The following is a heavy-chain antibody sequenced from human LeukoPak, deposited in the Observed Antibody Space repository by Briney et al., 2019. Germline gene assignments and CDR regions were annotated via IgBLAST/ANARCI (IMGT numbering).Heavy chain of an antibody. CDR3: ARSQVVPAARPLDS. CDR1: GGSISSGSYY. V-gene: IGHV4-61*02. Sequence: SETLSLTCTVSGGSISSGSYYWSWIRQPAGKGLEWIGRIYTSGSTNYNPSLKSRVTISVDTSKNQFSLKLSSVTAADTAVHYCARSQVVPAARPLDSWGKGTTVTVSS. CDR2: IYTSGST. J-gene: IGHJ6*04. D-gene: IGHD2-2*01.